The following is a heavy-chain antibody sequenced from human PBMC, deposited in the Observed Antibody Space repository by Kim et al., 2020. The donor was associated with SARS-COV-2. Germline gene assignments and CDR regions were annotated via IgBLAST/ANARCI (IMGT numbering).Heavy chain of an antibody. V-gene: IGHV3-7*01. J-gene: IGHJ4*02. CDR3: ARSPDGGYSFDY. CDR2: K. Sequence: KKYVASVKDRLTITRDNDENSRFRQMNSLRAEDTAVYSCARSPDGGYSFDYWGQGTLVTVSS.